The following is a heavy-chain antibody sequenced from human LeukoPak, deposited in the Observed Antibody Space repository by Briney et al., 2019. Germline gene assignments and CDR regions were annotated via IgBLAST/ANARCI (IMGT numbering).Heavy chain of an antibody. CDR3: AKVFEVRGARRPKDY. V-gene: IGHV3-30*18. CDR2: ISYDGGNK. CDR1: GFTFSDYG. Sequence: PGRSLRLSCAASGFTFSDYGMHWVRQAPGKGLERVALISYDGGNKFYADSVRDRFTISRDNSKNTLFLQMNSLRIEDTAVYYCAKVFEVRGARRPKDYWGQGTLVIVSS. D-gene: IGHD3-10*01. J-gene: IGHJ4*02.